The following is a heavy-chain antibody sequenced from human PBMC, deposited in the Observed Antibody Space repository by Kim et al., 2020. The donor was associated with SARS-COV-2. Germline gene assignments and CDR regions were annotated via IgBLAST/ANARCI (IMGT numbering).Heavy chain of an antibody. V-gene: IGHV4-34*01. CDR3: ARVRRRGYSYGCDY. Sequence: PSLKSRVTISVDASKNQFSRKLSAVAAADTAVYYCARVRRRGYSYGCDYWGQGTLVTVSS. J-gene: IGHJ4*02. D-gene: IGHD5-18*01.